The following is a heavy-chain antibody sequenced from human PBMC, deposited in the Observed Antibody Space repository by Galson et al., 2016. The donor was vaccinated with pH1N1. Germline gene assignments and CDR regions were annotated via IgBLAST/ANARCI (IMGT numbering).Heavy chain of an antibody. Sequence: GKGLEWVSVIYSGGNTYYTDSVKGRLTISRDSSKNTLYLQMNSLRPEDTAVYYCARGYPGFSYYGMDVWGQGTTVTVSS. CDR3: ARGYPGFSYYGMDV. CDR2: IYSGGNT. V-gene: IGHV3-53*01. D-gene: IGHD2-15*01. J-gene: IGHJ6*02.